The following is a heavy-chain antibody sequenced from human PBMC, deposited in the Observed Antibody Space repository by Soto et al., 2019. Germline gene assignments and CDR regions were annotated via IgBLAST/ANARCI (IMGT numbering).Heavy chain of an antibody. V-gene: IGHV4-31*03. Sequence: PSETLSLTCTLSGVSITSGAYYWTWVRQHPGKGLEWIGYIYYNGNTYFIPSLKSRLTISIDTSKNQFSLKLSSVTAADTAMYYCARARLRAVYAFDFWGHGTMVTVSS. CDR3: ARARLRAVYAFDF. CDR1: GVSITSGAYY. CDR2: IYYNGNT. J-gene: IGHJ3*01. D-gene: IGHD4-17*01.